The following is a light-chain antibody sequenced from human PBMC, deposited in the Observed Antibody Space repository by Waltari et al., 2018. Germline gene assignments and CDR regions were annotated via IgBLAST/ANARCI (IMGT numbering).Light chain of an antibody. CDR3: SSYTSTSSPWV. CDR2: GVS. CDR1: SSDIGIYNF. V-gene: IGLV2-14*03. Sequence: QSALTQPASVSGSPGQSITISCTGTSSDIGIYNFVSWYQQHPDKAPKLGMYGVSNRPSGVSNRFSGSKSGNTASLTISGLQAEDEADYYCSSYTSTSSPWVFGGGTKLTVL. J-gene: IGLJ3*02.